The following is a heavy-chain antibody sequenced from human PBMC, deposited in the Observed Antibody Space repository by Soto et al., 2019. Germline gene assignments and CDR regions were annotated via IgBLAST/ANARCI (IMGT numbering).Heavy chain of an antibody. V-gene: IGHV1-69*06. D-gene: IGHD2-2*02. Sequence: QVQLVQSGAEVKTPGSSLKVSCKVSGSRFSNYVISWVRQAPGHGLEWLGRIIPIFNSTKYAQSFQGRVPITADKPTSTASLELSSLRSDDTAVYYCAREGRGKKAGYNGLVSLGYWGQGTLVTVSS. CDR2: IIPIFNST. CDR1: GSRFSNYV. CDR3: AREGRGKKAGYNGLVSLGY. J-gene: IGHJ4*02.